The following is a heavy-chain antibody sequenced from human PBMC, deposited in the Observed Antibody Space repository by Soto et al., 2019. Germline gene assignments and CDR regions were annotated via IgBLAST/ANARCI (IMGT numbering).Heavy chain of an antibody. J-gene: IGHJ6*02. CDR2: ISSGSNT. D-gene: IGHD7-27*01. V-gene: IGHV3-23*01. CDR3: AKASATGKSDGMDV. Sequence: EVQLLESGGGLVQPGGSLRLSCVASGFPFSSYAMSWVRQTPGRGLEFVSSISSGSNTYYTDSVRGRFTISRDNSKNSLYLQMSSLRADDTALYYCAKASATGKSDGMDVWGQGTTVSVSS. CDR1: GFPFSSYA.